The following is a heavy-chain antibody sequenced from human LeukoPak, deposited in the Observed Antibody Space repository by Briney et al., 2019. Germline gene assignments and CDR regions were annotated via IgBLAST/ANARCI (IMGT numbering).Heavy chain of an antibody. V-gene: IGHV3-21*01. CDR1: GFTFSNYE. Sequence: PGGSLRLSCAASGFTFSNYEMNWVRQAPGKGLEWVSSISSSSSYIYYADSVKGRFTISRDNAKNSLYLQMNSLRAEDTAVYYCARDIVVVVAAGSYYYYGMDVWGQGTTVTVSS. D-gene: IGHD2-15*01. CDR3: ARDIVVVVAAGSYYYYGMDV. J-gene: IGHJ6*02. CDR2: ISSSSSYI.